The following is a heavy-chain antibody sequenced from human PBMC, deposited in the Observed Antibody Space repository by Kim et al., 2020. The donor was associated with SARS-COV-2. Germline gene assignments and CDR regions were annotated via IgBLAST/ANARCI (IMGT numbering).Heavy chain of an antibody. J-gene: IGHJ3*02. CDR2: ISSSSSYI. Sequence: GGSLRLSCAASGFTFSSYSMNWVRQAPGKGLEWVSSISSSSSYIYYADSVKGRFTISRDNAKNSLYLQMNSLRAEDTAVYYCASAYCGGDCYWGAFDIRGQGTMVTVSS. CDR3: ASAYCGGDCYWGAFDI. CDR1: GFTFSSYS. D-gene: IGHD2-21*01. V-gene: IGHV3-21*01.